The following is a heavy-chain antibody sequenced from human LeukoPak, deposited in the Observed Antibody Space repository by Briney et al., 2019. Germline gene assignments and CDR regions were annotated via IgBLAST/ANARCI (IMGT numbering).Heavy chain of an antibody. D-gene: IGHD3-10*01. CDR3: ARYYGSGSKTVRAIDY. Sequence: SETLSLTCTVSGVSVISSSDLWVWIRQPPGKGLEWIGAIYYSGSTYYDPSLKSRINISIDTSKNQFFLRVTSVTAADTAVYYCARYYGSGSKTVRAIDYWGQGTLVIVSS. CDR1: GVSVISSSDL. CDR2: IYYSGST. J-gene: IGHJ4*02. V-gene: IGHV4-39*01.